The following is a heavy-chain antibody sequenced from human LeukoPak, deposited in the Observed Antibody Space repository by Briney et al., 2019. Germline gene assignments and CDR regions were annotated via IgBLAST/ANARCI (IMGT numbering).Heavy chain of an antibody. D-gene: IGHD6-19*01. CDR3: ARNSPLTQWLVLGY. CDR2: IYYSGST. V-gene: IGHV4-59*01. J-gene: IGHJ4*02. CDR1: GGYISSYY. Sequence: SETLSLTCTVSGGYISSYYWSWIRQPPGKGLEWIGYIYYSGSTNYNPSLKSRVTISVDTSKNQFSLKLSSVTAADTAVYYCARNSPLTQWLVLGYWGQGTLVTVSS.